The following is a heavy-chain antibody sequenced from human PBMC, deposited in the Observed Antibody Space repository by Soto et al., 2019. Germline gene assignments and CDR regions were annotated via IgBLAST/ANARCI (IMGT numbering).Heavy chain of an antibody. J-gene: IGHJ4*02. Sequence: QVQLVESGGGVVQPGRSLSLSCAASGFTFTAFAMHWVRQAPGKGLEWVAIISYDGGDTHCADSVKGRLTISRDNSKNTVYLQMNSLRPEDTAVYYCARDRYFDSYSLDCWGQGTLVTVSS. D-gene: IGHD3-9*01. V-gene: IGHV3-30-3*01. CDR2: ISYDGGDT. CDR3: ARDRYFDSYSLDC. CDR1: GFTFTAFA.